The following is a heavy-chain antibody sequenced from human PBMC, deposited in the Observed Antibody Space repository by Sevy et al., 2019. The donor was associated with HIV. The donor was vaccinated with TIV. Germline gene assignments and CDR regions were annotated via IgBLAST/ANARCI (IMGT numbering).Heavy chain of an antibody. V-gene: IGHV3-7*01. J-gene: IGHJ2*01. CDR2: IKQDGHEK. D-gene: IGHD3-22*01. CDR1: GFSLSNYW. Sequence: GGSLRLSCVASGFSLSNYWMTWVRQAPGKGLEWVANIKQDGHEKYYVDSVKGRFTISRDGATLFLQMNSLRAEDTAVYYCARSSYYYDNGYYYPFAIGGRGTLVTVPS. CDR3: ARSSYYYDNGYYYPFAI.